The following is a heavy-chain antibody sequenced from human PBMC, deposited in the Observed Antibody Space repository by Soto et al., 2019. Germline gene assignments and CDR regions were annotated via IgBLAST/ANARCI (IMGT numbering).Heavy chain of an antibody. CDR3: AKGSSGYHYLGWFDP. CDR1: GFTFSSYG. V-gene: IGHV3-30*18. CDR2: ISYDGSNK. J-gene: IGHJ5*02. D-gene: IGHD5-12*01. Sequence: QVQLVESGGGVVQPGRSLRLSCAASGFTFSSYGMHWVRQAPGKGLEWVAVISYDGSNKYYADSVKGRFTISRDNSKNTLYLQMNSLRAEDTAVYYCAKGSSGYHYLGWFDPWGQGTLVTVSS.